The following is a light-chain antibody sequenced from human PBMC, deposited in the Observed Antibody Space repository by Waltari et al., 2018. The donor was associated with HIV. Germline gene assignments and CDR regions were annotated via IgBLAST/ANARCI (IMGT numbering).Light chain of an antibody. CDR2: DAS. V-gene: IGKV1-12*01. Sequence: DIQMTQSPSSVSASVGDRVTITCRASQGISSWLGWYQQKPGKAPKLLIYDASSLQSGVPSRFRGRGSWTDFTLTISSLQPEDFATYYCQQANSFPLTFGGGTKVEIK. CDR1: QGISSW. J-gene: IGKJ4*01. CDR3: QQANSFPLT.